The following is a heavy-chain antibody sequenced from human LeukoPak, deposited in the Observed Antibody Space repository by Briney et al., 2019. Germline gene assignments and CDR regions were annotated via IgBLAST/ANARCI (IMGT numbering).Heavy chain of an antibody. Sequence: PGGPLRLSCAASGFTFSSYGMHWVRQAPGKGLEGVAVISYDGSNKYYADSVKGRFTISRDNSKNTLYLQMNSLRAEDTAVYYCTKTKRVGATDSSDYWGQGTLVTVSS. CDR2: ISYDGSNK. V-gene: IGHV3-30*18. J-gene: IGHJ4*02. CDR1: GFTFSSYG. CDR3: TKTKRVGATDSSDY. D-gene: IGHD1-26*01.